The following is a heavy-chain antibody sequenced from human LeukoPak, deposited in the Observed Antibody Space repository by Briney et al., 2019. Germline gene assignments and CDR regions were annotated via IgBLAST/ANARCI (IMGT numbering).Heavy chain of an antibody. J-gene: IGHJ6*04. CDR1: GGSFSGYY. Sequence: SETLSLTCAVYGGSFSGYYWSWIRQPPGKGLEWIGEINDSGSTNYNPSLKSRVTISVDTSKNQFSLKLSSVTAADTAVYYCARDGFLDVWGKGTTVTVSS. CDR3: ARDGFLDV. D-gene: IGHD3-3*01. V-gene: IGHV4-34*01. CDR2: INDSGST.